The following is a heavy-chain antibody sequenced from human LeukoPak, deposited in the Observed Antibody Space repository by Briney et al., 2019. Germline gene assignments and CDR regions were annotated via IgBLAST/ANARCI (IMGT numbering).Heavy chain of an antibody. CDR3: ARKRAYYGDYGYYFDY. J-gene: IGHJ4*02. D-gene: IGHD4-17*01. CDR2: IIPIFGTA. V-gene: IGHV1-69*06. Sequence: SVKVSCKASGGTFSSYAISWVRQAPGQGLEWMGGIIPIFGTANYAQKFQGRVTITADKSTSTAYMELSSLRSEDTAVYYCARKRAYYGDYGYYFDYWGQGTLVTVSS. CDR1: GGTFSSYA.